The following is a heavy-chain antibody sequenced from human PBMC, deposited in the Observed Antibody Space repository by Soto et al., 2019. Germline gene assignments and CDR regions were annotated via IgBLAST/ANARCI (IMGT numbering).Heavy chain of an antibody. Sequence: GGSLRLSCAASGFTFSSYAMHWVRQAPGKGLEWVAVISYDGSNKYYADSVKGRFTISRDNSKNTLYLQMNGLRAEDTAVYYCARVRAYYDFWSGYYTTVEAPNGMDVWGQGTTVTVSS. CDR3: ARVRAYYDFWSGYYTTVEAPNGMDV. CDR1: GFTFSSYA. V-gene: IGHV3-30-3*01. CDR2: ISYDGSNK. D-gene: IGHD3-3*01. J-gene: IGHJ6*02.